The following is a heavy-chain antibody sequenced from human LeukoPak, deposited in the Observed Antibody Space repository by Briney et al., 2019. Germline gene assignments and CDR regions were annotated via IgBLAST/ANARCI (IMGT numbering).Heavy chain of an antibody. CDR1: GLTLSNYG. CDR2: ISESGGRT. J-gene: IGHJ4*02. CDR3: AKRGVVIRVILVGFHKEAYYFDS. D-gene: IGHD3-22*01. V-gene: IGHV3-23*01. Sequence: GGSLRLSCAVSGLTLSNYGMSWVSQAPGKGMEWVAGISESGGRTNYADSVKGRSTISRDNPKNTLYLQMNSLRPEDTAVYFCAKRGVVIRVILVGFHKEAYYFDSWGQGALVTVSS.